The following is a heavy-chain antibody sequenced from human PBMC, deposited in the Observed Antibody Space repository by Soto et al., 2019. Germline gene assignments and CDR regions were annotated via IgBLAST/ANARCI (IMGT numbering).Heavy chain of an antibody. CDR2: IWYDGSNK. V-gene: IGHV3-33*01. CDR3: ARVQGFTIFGPPHY. D-gene: IGHD3-3*01. J-gene: IGHJ4*02. CDR1: GFTFSSYG. Sequence: SGGSLRLSCAASGFTFSSYGMHWVRQAPGKGLEWVAVIWYDGSNKYYADSVKGRFTISRDNSKNTLYLQMKSLRAEDTAVYYCARVQGFTIFGPPHYWGQGTLVTVSS.